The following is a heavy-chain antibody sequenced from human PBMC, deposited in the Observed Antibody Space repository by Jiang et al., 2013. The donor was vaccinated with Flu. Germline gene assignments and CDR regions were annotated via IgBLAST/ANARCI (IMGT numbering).Heavy chain of an antibody. Sequence: HWVRQAPGQGLEWMGIIKPSGGSTSYAQKFQGRVTMTRDTSTSTVHMELNSLRSEDTAVYYCARDPIPHSGSGYLDSWGQGTLVTVSS. CDR3: ARDPIPHSGSGYLDS. D-gene: IGHD1-26*01. J-gene: IGHJ4*02. V-gene: IGHV1-46*01. CDR2: IKPSGGST.